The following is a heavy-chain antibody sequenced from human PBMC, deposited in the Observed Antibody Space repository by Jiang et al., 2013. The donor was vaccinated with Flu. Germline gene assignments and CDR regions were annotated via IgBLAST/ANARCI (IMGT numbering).Heavy chain of an antibody. J-gene: IGHJ4*02. V-gene: IGHV4-39*01. CDR3: ARHSGWYWTIDY. Sequence: PGLLKPSETLSLTCTVSGGSISSSSYYWGWIRQPPGKGLKWIGSIYYSGSTYYNPSLKSRVTISVDTSKNQFSLKLSSVTAADTAVYYCARHSGWYWTIDYWGQGTLVTVSS. D-gene: IGHD6-19*01. CDR1: GGSISSSSYY. CDR2: IYYSGST.